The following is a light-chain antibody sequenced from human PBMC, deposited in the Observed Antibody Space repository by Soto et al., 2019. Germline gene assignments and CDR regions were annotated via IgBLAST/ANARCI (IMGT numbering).Light chain of an antibody. Sequence: QSALTQPASVSGSPGQSITIYCTGTSSDVGGHNSVSWYRQDPGKAPKLMIYDVSNRPSGVSDRFSGSKSGNTASLTISGLQIEDEADYYCSSFTSSVTYVFGTGTKVTVL. V-gene: IGLV2-14*01. CDR1: SSDVGGHNS. CDR3: SSFTSSVTYV. CDR2: DVS. J-gene: IGLJ1*01.